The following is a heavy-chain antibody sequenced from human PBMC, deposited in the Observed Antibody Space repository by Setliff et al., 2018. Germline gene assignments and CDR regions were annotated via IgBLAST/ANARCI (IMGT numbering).Heavy chain of an antibody. CDR3: ARESRYYYDNLGTLDD. Sequence: SETLSLTCTVSGGSISSGDYYWSWIRQPPGKGREWIGYIYSSGSTYYNPSLKSRVSISVDTSKNQFSLKLSSVTAADTAVYYCARESRYYYDNLGTLDDWGQGTLVTVSS. D-gene: IGHD3-22*01. CDR1: GGSISSGDYY. J-gene: IGHJ4*02. V-gene: IGHV4-30-4*08. CDR2: IYSSGST.